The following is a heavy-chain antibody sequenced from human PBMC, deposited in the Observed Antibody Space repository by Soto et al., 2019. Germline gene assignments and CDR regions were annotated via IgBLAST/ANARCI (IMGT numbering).Heavy chain of an antibody. CDR2: SSATGAGT. CDR1: GFTFSSYG. V-gene: IGHV3-23*01. CDR3: AKDRRSVGNYGLYSDF. D-gene: IGHD1-7*01. Sequence: EVQLLESGGGLVQPGGSLRLSCAASGFTFSSYGMTWVRQAPGKGLEWVSFSSATGAGTYYADSVKGRFTISRDNSKNTLYLQMTSLRADDTAVYYCAKDRRSVGNYGLYSDFWGQGALVIGSS. J-gene: IGHJ4*02.